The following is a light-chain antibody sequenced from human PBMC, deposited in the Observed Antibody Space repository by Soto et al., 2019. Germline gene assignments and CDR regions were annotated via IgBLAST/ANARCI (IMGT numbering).Light chain of an antibody. V-gene: IGLV7-46*01. J-gene: IGLJ1*01. Sequence: QAVVTQEPPLTVSPGGTVTLTCGSSTGAVTSTHYPYWFQQKPGQAPRTLIYDTSNKYSWTPARFSGSLLGGKAALTLSGAQPEDEAEYYCLLSYSGARPHVFGSGTKVTVL. CDR2: DTS. CDR3: LLSYSGARPHV. CDR1: TGAVTSTHY.